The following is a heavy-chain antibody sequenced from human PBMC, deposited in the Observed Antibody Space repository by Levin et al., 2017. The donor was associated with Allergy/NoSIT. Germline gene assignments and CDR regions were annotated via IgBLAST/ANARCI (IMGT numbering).Heavy chain of an antibody. V-gene: IGHV3-74*01. CDR2: IDTAGTTT. Sequence: GGSLRLSCAASGITLSGYWMHWVRLAPGKGPVWVSRIDTAGTTTNYADSVKGRFTISRDNAKNTLYLQMNTLRAEDTAVYYCARGRRAGVIDYYYMDVWGKGTTVTVSS. CDR3: ARGRRAGVIDYYYMDV. CDR1: GITLSGYW. D-gene: IGHD2-8*01. J-gene: IGHJ6*03.